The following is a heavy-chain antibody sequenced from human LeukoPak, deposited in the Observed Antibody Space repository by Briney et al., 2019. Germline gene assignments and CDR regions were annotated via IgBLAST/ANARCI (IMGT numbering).Heavy chain of an antibody. J-gene: IGHJ4*02. V-gene: IGHV3-74*01. CDR3: ARVLIAATGGDY. CDR2: INTDGSTT. CDR1: GFTFSSHW. Sequence: GGSLRLSCAASGFTFSSHWMHWVRQAPGKGLVWVSRINTDGSTTSYAVSVKGRFTISRDNAKNTVSLQMNGLRADDTAVYYCARVLIAATGGDYWGQGTLVTVFS. D-gene: IGHD6-13*01.